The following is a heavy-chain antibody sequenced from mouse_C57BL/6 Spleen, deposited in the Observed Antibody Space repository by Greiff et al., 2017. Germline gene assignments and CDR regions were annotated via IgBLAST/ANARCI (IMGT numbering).Heavy chain of an antibody. V-gene: IGHV1-59*01. CDR3: ARGYGSSYGYFDV. Sequence: LQQPGAELVRPGTSVKLSCKASGYTFTSYWMHWVKQRPGQGLEWIGVIDPSDSYTNYNQKFKGKATLTVDTSSSTAYMQLSSLTSEDSAVYYCARGYGSSYGYFDVWGTGTTVTVSS. D-gene: IGHD1-1*01. J-gene: IGHJ1*03. CDR1: GYTFTSYW. CDR2: IDPSDSYT.